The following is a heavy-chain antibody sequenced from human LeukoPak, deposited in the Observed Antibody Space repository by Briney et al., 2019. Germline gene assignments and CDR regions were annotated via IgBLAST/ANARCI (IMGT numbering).Heavy chain of an antibody. D-gene: IGHD1-26*01. Sequence: PGASLRLSCAASGFTFSTPWMSWVRQAPGKGLEWVANIGQDGSEKNHVDSVKGRFTISRDNAKNSLFLQMNSLRVEDTALYYCARHRNKGATDYWGQGTLVTVSS. J-gene: IGHJ4*02. CDR2: IGQDGSEK. CDR1: GFTFSTPW. CDR3: ARHRNKGATDY. V-gene: IGHV3-7*01.